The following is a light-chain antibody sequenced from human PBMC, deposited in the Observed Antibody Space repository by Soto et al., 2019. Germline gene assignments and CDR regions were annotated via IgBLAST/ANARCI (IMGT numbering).Light chain of an antibody. CDR1: SSNIGNNY. V-gene: IGLV1-51*01. CDR3: ATWDRSLSVGV. Sequence: QSVLTQPPSVSAAPGQKVTISCSGSSSNIGNNYVFWYQQLPGTAPKLLIYDNDKRPSGIPDRFSGSKSGTSATLGITGLQTGDEADYYCATWDRSLSVGVFGGGNQLTVL. CDR2: DND. J-gene: IGLJ2*01.